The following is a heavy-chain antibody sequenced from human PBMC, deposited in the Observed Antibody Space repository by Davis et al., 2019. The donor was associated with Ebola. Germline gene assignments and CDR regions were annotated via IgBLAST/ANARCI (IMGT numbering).Heavy chain of an antibody. V-gene: IGHV1-18*01. CDR3: ARNYCSSTSCWFDP. J-gene: IGHJ5*02. Sequence: ASVKVSCQASGYTFTSYGISWVRQAPGQGLEWMGWISAYNGNTNYAQKLQGRVTMTTDTSTSTAYMELRSLRSDDTAVYYCARNYCSSTSCWFDPWGQGTLVTVSS. D-gene: IGHD2-2*01. CDR2: ISAYNGNT. CDR1: GYTFTSYG.